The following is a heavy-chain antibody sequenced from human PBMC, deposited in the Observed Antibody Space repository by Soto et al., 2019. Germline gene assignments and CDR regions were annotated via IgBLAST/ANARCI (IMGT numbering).Heavy chain of an antibody. Sequence: EVQLLESGGGLVQPGGSLRLSCAASGFTFSSYAMSWVRQAPGKGLEWVSAISGSGASTYYANSVKGRFTISRDNSKNTLYLQMNSLRAEDTAVYDCAKVLGSSGWVYWDFDLWGRGTLVTVSS. D-gene: IGHD6-19*01. CDR3: AKVLGSSGWVYWDFDL. J-gene: IGHJ2*01. CDR2: ISGSGAST. V-gene: IGHV3-23*01. CDR1: GFTFSSYA.